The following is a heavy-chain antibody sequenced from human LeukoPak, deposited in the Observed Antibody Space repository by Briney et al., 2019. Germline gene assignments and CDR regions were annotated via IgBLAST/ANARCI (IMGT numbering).Heavy chain of an antibody. D-gene: IGHD2-8*01. CDR3: ARIVLMVYARNWFDP. CDR1: GGSISSISYY. J-gene: IGHJ5*02. CDR2: IYYTGST. V-gene: IGHV4-39*01. Sequence: SETLSLTCTISGGSISSISYYWGWIRQPPGRGLEWIGSIYYTGSTYYNPSLKSRVTVSVDTSKNQSSLKLSSVTAADTAVYYCARIVLMVYARNWFDPWGQGTLVTVSS.